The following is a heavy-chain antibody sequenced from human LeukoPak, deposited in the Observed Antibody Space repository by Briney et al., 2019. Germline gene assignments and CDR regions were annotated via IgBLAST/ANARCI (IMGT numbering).Heavy chain of an antibody. Sequence: GGSLRLSCAASGFTFDDYAMHWVRQVPGRGLGWVAGVNWSGHSVGYADAVKGRFTISRDKAKTSLYLQMNSLKTEDTALYFCAKDYRRTTADDMGYYGMDVWGQGTTVTVSS. CDR3: AKDYRRTTADDMGYYGMDV. J-gene: IGHJ6*02. CDR2: VNWSGHSV. V-gene: IGHV3-9*01. D-gene: IGHD1-1*01. CDR1: GFTFDDYA.